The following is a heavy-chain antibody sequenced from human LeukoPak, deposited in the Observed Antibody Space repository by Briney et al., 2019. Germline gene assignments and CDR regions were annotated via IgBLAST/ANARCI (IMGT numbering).Heavy chain of an antibody. Sequence: SETLSLTCTVSAGSISSSDYYWGWIRQSPGKGLEWIVRISYSGNTYYNLSLKSRVTISVDTSKNHFSLRLSSVTAADTAVYYCSRLTHSYYSDTSGYYPYYYMDVWGEGTTVAVSS. J-gene: IGHJ6*03. CDR3: SRLTHSYYSDTSGYYPYYYMDV. CDR2: ISYSGNT. V-gene: IGHV4-39*02. CDR1: AGSISSSDYY. D-gene: IGHD3-22*01.